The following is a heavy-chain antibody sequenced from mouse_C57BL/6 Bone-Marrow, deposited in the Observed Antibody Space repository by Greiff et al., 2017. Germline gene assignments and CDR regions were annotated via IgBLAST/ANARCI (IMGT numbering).Heavy chain of an antibody. D-gene: IGHD2-3*01. CDR2: IDPSDSYT. V-gene: IGHV1-69*01. CDR1: GYTFTSYW. J-gene: IGHJ4*01. CDR3: AREGGWLPYHAMDY. Sequence: QVQLQQPGAELVMPGASVKLSCKASGYTFTSYWMHWVKQRPGQGLEWIGEIDPSDSYTNYNQKFKGKSTLTVDKSSSTAYMQLSSLTSEDSAVYYCAREGGWLPYHAMDYWGQGTSVTVSS.